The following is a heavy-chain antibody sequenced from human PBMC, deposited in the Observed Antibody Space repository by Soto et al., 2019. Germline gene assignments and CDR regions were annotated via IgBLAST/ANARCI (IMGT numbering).Heavy chain of an antibody. CDR3: ARDLVYDFWSGYSHPYYYYGMDV. Sequence: ASVKVSCKASGYTFTSYYMHWVRQAPGQGLEWIGIINPSGGSISYAQKFQGRVTMTRDTSTSTVYMELSSLRSEDTAVYYCARDLVYDFWSGYSHPYYYYGMDVWGQGTTVNVSS. CDR2: INPSGGSI. J-gene: IGHJ6*02. D-gene: IGHD3-3*01. CDR1: GYTFTSYY. V-gene: IGHV1-46*01.